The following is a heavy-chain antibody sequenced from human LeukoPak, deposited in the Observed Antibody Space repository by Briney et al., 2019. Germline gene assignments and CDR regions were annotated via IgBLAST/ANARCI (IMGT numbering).Heavy chain of an antibody. Sequence: ASVKVSCEASGYTFTGYYMHWVRQAPGQGLEWMGRINPNSGGTNYAQKFQGRVTMTRDTSISTAYMELSRLRSDDTAVYYCARDIAVAGTYHWFDPWGQGTLVTVSS. V-gene: IGHV1-2*06. CDR3: ARDIAVAGTYHWFDP. CDR2: INPNSGGT. CDR1: GYTFTGYY. J-gene: IGHJ5*02. D-gene: IGHD6-19*01.